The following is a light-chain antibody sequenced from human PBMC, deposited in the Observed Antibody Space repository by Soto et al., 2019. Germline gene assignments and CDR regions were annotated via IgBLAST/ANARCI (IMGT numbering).Light chain of an antibody. Sequence: DIQMTQSPSSVSASVVDSVTITCLASRVISSWLAWYQQKPGKAPNLLIYAASNLQSGVPSRFSASGSGTDFTLTINNLQPEDFATYYCQQSHTFPITFGQGTRLEIK. J-gene: IGKJ5*01. V-gene: IGKV1-12*01. CDR1: RVISSW. CDR2: AAS. CDR3: QQSHTFPIT.